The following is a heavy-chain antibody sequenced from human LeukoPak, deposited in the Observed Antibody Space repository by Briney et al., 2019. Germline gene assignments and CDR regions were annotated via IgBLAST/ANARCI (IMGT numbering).Heavy chain of an antibody. CDR3: ARGYHDFWSGYYYNSYFDY. V-gene: IGHV4-39*01. Sequence: PSETLSLTRSVSGDSISSSTYYWAWIRQPPRKGLEWIGGVYYSGTTYHNPSLMSRVTTSVDTSKNQFSLRLSSVTAADTAVYYCARGYHDFWSGYYYNSYFDYWGQGALVTVSS. CDR1: GDSISSSTYY. CDR2: VYYSGTT. D-gene: IGHD3-3*01. J-gene: IGHJ4*02.